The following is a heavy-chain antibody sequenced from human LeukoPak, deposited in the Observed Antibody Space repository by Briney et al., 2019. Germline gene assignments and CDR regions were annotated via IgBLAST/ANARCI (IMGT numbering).Heavy chain of an antibody. CDR2: INPYNGNR. Sequence: ATVKVSCKASGYNFNNYGISWMRQASGQGLEWMGWINPYNGNRNYAQKYQGRVTMTTDTSTSTAYMELGSLRSDDTAVYYCARGGQDYWGQGTLVTVSS. CDR3: ARGGQDY. J-gene: IGHJ4*02. CDR1: GYNFNNYG. V-gene: IGHV1-18*01.